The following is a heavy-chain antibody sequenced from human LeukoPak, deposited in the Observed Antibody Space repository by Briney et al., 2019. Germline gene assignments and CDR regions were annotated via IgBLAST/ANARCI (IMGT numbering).Heavy chain of an antibody. CDR1: GDSVSSISVA. V-gene: IGHV6-1*01. CDR2: TYYRSKWYY. Sequence: SQTLSLTCAISGDSVSSISVAWNWIRQSPSRGLEWLGRTYYRSKWYYEYAVSVKSRINISPDTFKNQFSLQPTSVTPEDTAVYYCSLARSEYHYGMDVWGQGTTATVSS. J-gene: IGHJ6*02. CDR3: SLARSEYHYGMDV.